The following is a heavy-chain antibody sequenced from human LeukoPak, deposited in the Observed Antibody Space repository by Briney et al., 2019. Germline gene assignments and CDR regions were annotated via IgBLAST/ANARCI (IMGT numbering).Heavy chain of an antibody. CDR2: IHGGT. J-gene: IGHJ4*02. CDR3: AKVYSSGWYAFDS. Sequence: GGSLRLSCAASGFPFSSYAMGWVRQAPGKGLEWVSTIHGGTYYADSVRGRFTISRDNSKNTLYLQMTSLRADDTALYYCAKVYSSGWYAFDSWGQGTLVTVSS. D-gene: IGHD6-19*01. CDR1: GFPFSSYA. V-gene: IGHV3-23*01.